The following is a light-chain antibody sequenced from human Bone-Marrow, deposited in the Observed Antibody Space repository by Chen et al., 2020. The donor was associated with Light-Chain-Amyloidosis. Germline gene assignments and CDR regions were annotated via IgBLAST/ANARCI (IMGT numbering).Light chain of an antibody. CDR2: RDT. CDR3: QSADSSGTYEVI. V-gene: IGLV3-25*03. CDR1: DLPTKY. J-gene: IGLJ2*01. Sequence: SSELPQPPSVSVSPGQTARITCSGDDLPTKYAYWYQQKPGQAPVLVIHRDTERPSGISEGFSGSSSGTTATLTISGVQAEDEADYHCQSADSSGTYEVIFGGGTKLTVL.